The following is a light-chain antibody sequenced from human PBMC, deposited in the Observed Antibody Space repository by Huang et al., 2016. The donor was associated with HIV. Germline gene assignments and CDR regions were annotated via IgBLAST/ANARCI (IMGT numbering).Light chain of an antibody. CDR3: QQRSNWPLCT. J-gene: IGKJ2*02. CDR1: QSVSSY. Sequence: ELVLTQSPATLSLSPGERATLSCRASQSVSSYLAWYQQKPGQAPRLLIYDASNRATGIPARFRGSGSGTDFTLTISSLAPEDFAVYYCQQRSNWPLCTFGQGTKLEIK. CDR2: DAS. V-gene: IGKV3-11*01.